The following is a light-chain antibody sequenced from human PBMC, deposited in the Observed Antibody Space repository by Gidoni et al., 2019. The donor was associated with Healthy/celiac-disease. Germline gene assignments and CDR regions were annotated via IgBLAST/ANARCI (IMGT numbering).Light chain of an antibody. CDR3: AAWDDSLNVL. V-gene: IGLV1-44*01. CDR1: SSNIGSDT. Sequence: QSVLTQPPSASGTPGQRVTISCSGSSSNIGSDTVNWYQLLPGTAPKLLIYSNNQRPSGVPDRFSGSKSGTSASLAISGLQSEDEADYYCAAWDDSLNVLFGGGTKLTVL. CDR2: SNN. J-gene: IGLJ2*01.